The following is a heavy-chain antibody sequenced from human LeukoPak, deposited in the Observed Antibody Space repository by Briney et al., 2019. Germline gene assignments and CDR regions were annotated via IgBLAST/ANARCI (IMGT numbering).Heavy chain of an antibody. CDR3: AREGWFGELLYYYYTDV. D-gene: IGHD3-10*01. CDR1: GFTFSSYS. CDR2: ISSSSSYI. Sequence: GGSLRLSCAASGFTFSSYSMNWVRQAPGKGLEWVSSISSSSSYIYYADSVKGRFTISRDNAKNSLYLQMNSLRAEDTAVYYCAREGWFGELLYYYYTDVWGKGTTVTVSS. J-gene: IGHJ6*03. V-gene: IGHV3-21*01.